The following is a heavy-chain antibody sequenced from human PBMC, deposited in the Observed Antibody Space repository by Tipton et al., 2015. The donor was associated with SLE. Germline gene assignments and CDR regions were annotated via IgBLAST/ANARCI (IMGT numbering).Heavy chain of an antibody. Sequence: TLSLTCTVSGGSISSSSYYWGWIRQPPGKGLEWIGSIYYSGSTYYNPSLKSRVTISVDTSKNQFSLQMSSVTAADTALYYCARPKLGFSWSYFDSWGQGTIVTVSS. CDR3: ARPKLGFSWSYFDS. J-gene: IGHJ4*02. V-gene: IGHV4-39*07. CDR2: IYYSGST. CDR1: GGSISSSSYY. D-gene: IGHD3-3*01.